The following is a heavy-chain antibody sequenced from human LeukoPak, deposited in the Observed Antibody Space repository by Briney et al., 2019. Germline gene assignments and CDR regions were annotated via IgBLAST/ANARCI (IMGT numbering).Heavy chain of an antibody. J-gene: IGHJ3*02. CDR2: IYYSGST. V-gene: IGHV4-59*01. CDR3: ARSPVRDDAFDI. Sequence: SETLSLTCTVSGGSISSYYWSWIQQPPGKGLEWIGYIYYSGSTNYNPSLKSRVTISVDTSKNQFSLKLSSVTAADTAVYYCARSPVRDDAFDIWGQGTMVTVSS. D-gene: IGHD4-17*01. CDR1: GGSISSYY.